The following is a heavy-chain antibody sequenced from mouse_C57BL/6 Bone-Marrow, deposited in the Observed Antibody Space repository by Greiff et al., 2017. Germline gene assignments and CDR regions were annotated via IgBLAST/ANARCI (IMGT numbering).Heavy chain of an antibody. CDR3: ARDGNYIYYAMDY. J-gene: IGHJ4*01. V-gene: IGHV1-18*01. CDR2: FNPNNGGT. Sequence: EVQLVESGPELVKPGASVKIPCKASGYTFTDYNMDWVKQSHGQSLEWIGDFNPNNGGTIYNQKFKGKATLTVDKSSSTAYMELSSLTSEDTAVYYGARDGNYIYYAMDYWGQGTSATVSS. D-gene: IGHD2-1*01. CDR1: GYTFTDYN.